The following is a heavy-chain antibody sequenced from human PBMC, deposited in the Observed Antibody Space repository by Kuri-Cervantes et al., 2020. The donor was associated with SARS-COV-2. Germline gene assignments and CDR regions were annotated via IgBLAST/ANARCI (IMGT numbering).Heavy chain of an antibody. CDR1: GYTFTSYG. CDR2: ISAYNGNT. D-gene: IGHD1-26*01. J-gene: IGHJ3*02. V-gene: IGHV1-18*01. Sequence: ASVKVSCKASGYTFTSYGISWVRQAPGQGLEWMGRISAYNGNTNYAQKFQGRVTMTRDTSISTAYMELSRLRSDDTAVYYCARQGSGGNDAFDIWGQGTMVTVSS. CDR3: ARQGSGGNDAFDI.